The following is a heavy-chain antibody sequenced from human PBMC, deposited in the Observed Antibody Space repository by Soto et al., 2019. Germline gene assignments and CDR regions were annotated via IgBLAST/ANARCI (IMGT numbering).Heavy chain of an antibody. CDR1: GFTFSSYA. V-gene: IGHV3-30-3*01. Sequence: GGSLRLSCAASGFTFSSYAMHWVRQAPGKGLEWVAGISYDGSNKYYADSVKGRFTISRDNSKNTLYLQMNSLRAEDTAVYYCARARSSSWYDDAFDIWGQGTMVTVSS. CDR3: ARARSSSWYDDAFDI. J-gene: IGHJ3*02. CDR2: ISYDGSNK. D-gene: IGHD6-13*01.